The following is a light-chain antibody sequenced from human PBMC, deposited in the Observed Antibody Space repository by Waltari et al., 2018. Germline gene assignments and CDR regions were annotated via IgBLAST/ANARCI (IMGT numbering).Light chain of an antibody. CDR1: RSDVGFYNS. CDR3: NSYTGSSSWV. Sequence: QSALTPPASVSGSPGQSITISCAGTRSDVGFYNSVSCYQQHPGKAPKLMIYEVFGRPSGVSNRFSGSKSGNTASLTISGLQAEDEADYCCNSYTGSSSWVFGGGTKLTVL. J-gene: IGLJ3*02. V-gene: IGLV2-14*01. CDR2: EVF.